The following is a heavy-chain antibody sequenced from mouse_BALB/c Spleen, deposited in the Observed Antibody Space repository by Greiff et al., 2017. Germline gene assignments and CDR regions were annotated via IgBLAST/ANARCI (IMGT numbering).Heavy chain of an antibody. CDR1: GFTFSSYY. J-gene: IGHJ1*01. Sequence: EVHLVESGGGLVKLGGSLKLSCAASGFTFSSYYMSWVRQTPEKRLELVAAINSNGGSTYYPDTVKGRFTISRDNAKNTLYLQMSSLKSEDTALYYCARRVASIYYGSSYWYFDVWGAGTTVTVSS. CDR3: ARRVASIYYGSSYWYFDV. V-gene: IGHV5-6-2*01. CDR2: INSNGGST. D-gene: IGHD1-1*01.